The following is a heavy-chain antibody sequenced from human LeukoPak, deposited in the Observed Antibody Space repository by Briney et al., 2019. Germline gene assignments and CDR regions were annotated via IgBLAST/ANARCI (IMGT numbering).Heavy chain of an antibody. CDR3: ARDRYYYDSSGYYAFDI. Sequence: SETLSLTCTVSGYSISSDYYWGWIRQPPGKGLEWIGGIYHSGSTYYNPSLKSRVTISVDTSKNQLSLKLSSVTAADAAVYYCARDRYYYDSSGYYAFDIWGQGTMVTVSS. D-gene: IGHD3-22*01. J-gene: IGHJ3*02. CDR1: GYSISSDYY. CDR2: IYHSGST. V-gene: IGHV4-38-2*02.